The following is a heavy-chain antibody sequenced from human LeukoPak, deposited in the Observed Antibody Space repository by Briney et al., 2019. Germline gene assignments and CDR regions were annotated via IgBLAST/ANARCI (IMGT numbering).Heavy chain of an antibody. CDR2: INHSGST. V-gene: IGHV4-34*01. CDR3: ARAKGYSSSWYSY. CDR1: GGSFSGYY. Sequence: SGTLSLTCAVYGGSFSGYYWSWIRQPPGKGLEWIGEINHSGSTNYNPSLKSRVTISVDTSKNQFSLKLSSVTAADTAVYYCARAKGYSSSWYSYWGQGTLVTVSS. J-gene: IGHJ4*02. D-gene: IGHD6-13*01.